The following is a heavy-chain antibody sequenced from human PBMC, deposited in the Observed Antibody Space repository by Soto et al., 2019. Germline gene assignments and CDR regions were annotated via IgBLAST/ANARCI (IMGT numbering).Heavy chain of an antibody. V-gene: IGHV3-49*03. CDR3: ARHPERIAQIGWFDP. CDR2: IRSKAYGGTT. D-gene: IGHD6-13*01. Sequence: PGGSLRLSCTASGFTFGDYAMSWFRQAPGKGLEWVGFIRSKAYGGTTEYAASVKGRFTISRDDSKSIAYLQMNSLKTEDTAVYYCARHPERIAQIGWFDPWGQGTLVTVSS. CDR1: GFTFGDYA. J-gene: IGHJ5*02.